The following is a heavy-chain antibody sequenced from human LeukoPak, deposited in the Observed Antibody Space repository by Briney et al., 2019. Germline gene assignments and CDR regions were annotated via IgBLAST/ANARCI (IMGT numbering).Heavy chain of an antibody. V-gene: IGHV4-38-2*02. CDR1: GYSISSGYY. CDR2: IYHSGTT. CDR3: ATSSWYFFDY. Sequence: SETLSLTCTVSGYSISSGYYWGWIRQPPGKGLEWIGTIYHSGTTYYNPSLKSRVTISIDTSKNQFSLKLSSVIAADTAVYYCATSSWYFFDYWGQGTLVPVSS. D-gene: IGHD2-15*01. J-gene: IGHJ4*02.